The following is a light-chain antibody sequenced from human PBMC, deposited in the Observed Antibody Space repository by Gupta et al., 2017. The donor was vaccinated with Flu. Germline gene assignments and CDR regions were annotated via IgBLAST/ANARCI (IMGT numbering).Light chain of an antibody. CDR1: KTINRY. Sequence: GARVTITCRSSKTINRYLYWYQPRPGKIPKLLIYAASSLRSGVPSRFSGSSSETDFTLTIRNLQPEDVATCYCQQSYSSPLTFGGGTKVQI. CDR2: AAS. V-gene: IGKV1-39*01. J-gene: IGKJ4*01. CDR3: QQSYSSPLT.